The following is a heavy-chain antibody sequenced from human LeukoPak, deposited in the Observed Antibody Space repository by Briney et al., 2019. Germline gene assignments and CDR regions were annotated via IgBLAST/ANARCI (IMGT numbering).Heavy chain of an antibody. Sequence: GGSLRLSCAASGFTFSSYAMSWVRQAPGKGLEWVSAISGSGGSTYYADSVKGRFTISRDNSKNTLYLQMNSLRAEDTAVYYCAKFKSGYYYDSRWGYDYWGQGTLVTVSS. CDR3: AKFKSGYYYDSRWGYDY. D-gene: IGHD3-22*01. J-gene: IGHJ4*02. V-gene: IGHV3-23*01. CDR1: GFTFSSYA. CDR2: ISGSGGST.